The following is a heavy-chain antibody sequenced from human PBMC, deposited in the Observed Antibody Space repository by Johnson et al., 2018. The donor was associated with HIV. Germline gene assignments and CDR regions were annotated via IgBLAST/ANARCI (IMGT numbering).Heavy chain of an antibody. CDR2: ISSGGVT. D-gene: IGHD6-19*01. J-gene: IGHJ3*02. CDR3: VREGSEWLAGENTFDI. Sequence: VQLVESGGGVVQPGRSLRLSCAVSGFSVSYNYMSWVRQAPGKGLEWVSVISSGGVTYYIDSVKGRFTISRDSSKNTLYLQMNSLRAEDTAVYYCVREGSEWLAGENTFDIWGQGTMVTVSS. V-gene: IGHV3-66*01. CDR1: GFSVSYNY.